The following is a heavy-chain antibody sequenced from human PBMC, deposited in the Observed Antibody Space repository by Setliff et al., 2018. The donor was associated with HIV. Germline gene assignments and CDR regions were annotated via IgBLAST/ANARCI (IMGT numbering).Heavy chain of an antibody. D-gene: IGHD6-13*01. CDR2: IYHSGNT. J-gene: IGHJ4*02. Sequence: TLSLTCTVSGGFISTGGYSWSWIRQPPGKGLEWIGYIYHSGNTYYNPSLKSRVSISVDRSKNHFSLRLSSVTAADTAVYYCARGGSRGSWYWDYWGQGTLVTVLL. V-gene: IGHV4-30-2*01. CDR1: GGFISTGGYS. CDR3: ARGGSRGSWYWDY.